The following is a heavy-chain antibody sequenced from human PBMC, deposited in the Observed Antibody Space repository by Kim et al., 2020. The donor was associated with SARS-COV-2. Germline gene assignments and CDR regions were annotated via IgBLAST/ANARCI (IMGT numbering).Heavy chain of an antibody. D-gene: IGHD3-9*01. CDR1: GYTFTSYA. J-gene: IGHJ6*02. CDR3: ARETSVLRYFDWLLRSYGMDV. V-gene: IGHV1-3*01. Sequence: ASVKVSCKASGYTFTSYAMHWVRQAPGQRLEWMGWINAGNGNTKYSQKFQGRVTITRDTSASTAYMELSSLRSEDTAVYYCARETSVLRYFDWLLRSYGMDVWGQGTTVTVSS. CDR2: INAGNGNT.